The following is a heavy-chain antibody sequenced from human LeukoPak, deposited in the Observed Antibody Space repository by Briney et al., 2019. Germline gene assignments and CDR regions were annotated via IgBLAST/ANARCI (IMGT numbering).Heavy chain of an antibody. CDR3: ARARGDYGGNSVAFDI. CDR2: ISAYNGNT. V-gene: IGHV1-18*01. CDR1: GYTFTSYG. J-gene: IGHJ3*02. Sequence: ASVKVSCKACGYTFTSYGISWVRQAPGQGLEWMGWISAYNGNTNYAQKLQGRVTMTTDTSTSTAYMELRSLRSDDTAVYYCARARGDYGGNSVAFDIWGQGTMVTVSS. D-gene: IGHD4-23*01.